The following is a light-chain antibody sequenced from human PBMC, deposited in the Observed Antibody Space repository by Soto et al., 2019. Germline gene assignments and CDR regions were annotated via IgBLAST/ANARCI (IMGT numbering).Light chain of an antibody. J-gene: IGKJ5*01. CDR2: GAS. Sequence: IVLTQSPVTLSLSPGERVTLSCRTSHSVNSHVAWYQQKPGKAPRLLLYGASTRATGIPVRFSGSGFGTEFTLTISSLQSEDFAVYYCQQYKNWPLFGQGTRLEI. CDR3: QQYKNWPL. CDR1: HSVNSH. V-gene: IGKV3-15*01.